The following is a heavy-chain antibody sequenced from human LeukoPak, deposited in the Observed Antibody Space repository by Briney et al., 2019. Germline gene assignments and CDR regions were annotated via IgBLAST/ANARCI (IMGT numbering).Heavy chain of an antibody. V-gene: IGHV4-59*01. CDR3: ARADRYYDFWSGYYSDFHYYYMDV. CDR2: IYYSGGT. CDR1: GGSISSYH. D-gene: IGHD3-3*01. Sequence: SETLSLTCTVSGGSISSYHWSWIRQPPGKGLEWIGYIYYSGGTNYNPSLKSRVTISVDTSKNQFSLKLSSVTAADTAVYYCARADRYYDFWSGYYSDFHYYYMDVWGKGTTVTVSS. J-gene: IGHJ6*03.